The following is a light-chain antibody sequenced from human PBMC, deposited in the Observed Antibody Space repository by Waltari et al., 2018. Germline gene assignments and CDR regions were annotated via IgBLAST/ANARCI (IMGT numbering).Light chain of an antibody. CDR1: SSDVGGYNY. V-gene: IGLV2-8*01. CDR2: EVS. CDR3: SSYAGSNNLV. Sequence: QSALTQPPSASGSPGQSVTISCTGTSSDVGGYNYVSWYQQHPGKAPKLMIYEVSKRPPGVPDRFSGSKSGNTASLTVSGPQAEDEADYYCSSYAGSNNLVFGGGTKLTVL. J-gene: IGLJ3*02.